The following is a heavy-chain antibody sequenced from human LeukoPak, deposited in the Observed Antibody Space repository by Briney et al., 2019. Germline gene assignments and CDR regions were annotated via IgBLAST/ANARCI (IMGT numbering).Heavy chain of an antibody. CDR1: GYTFTSYG. D-gene: IGHD3-16*02. J-gene: IGHJ5*02. CDR2: INPTSGGT. CDR3: ARYRYLGIDP. V-gene: IGHV1-2*02. Sequence: GASVKVSCKASGYTFTSYGISWVRQAPGQGLEWMGWINPTSGGTNYAQKFQDRVTMTRDTSISTAYMELSRLRSDDTAVYYCARYRYLGIDPWGQGTLVTVSS.